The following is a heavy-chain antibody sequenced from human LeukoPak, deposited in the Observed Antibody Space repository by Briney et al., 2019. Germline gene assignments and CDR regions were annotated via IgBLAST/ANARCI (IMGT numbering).Heavy chain of an antibody. V-gene: IGHV4-59*11. CDR2: IYYSGST. CDR1: GGSISSHY. D-gene: IGHD6-13*01. J-gene: IGHJ6*03. CDR3: ASAGYSSSWYQRPYCMDV. Sequence: SETLSLTCTVSGGSISSHYWSWIRQPPGKGLEWIGYIYYSGSTNYNPSLKSRVTISVDTSKNQFSLKLSSVTAADTAVYYCASAGYSSSWYQRPYCMDVWGKGTTVTVSS.